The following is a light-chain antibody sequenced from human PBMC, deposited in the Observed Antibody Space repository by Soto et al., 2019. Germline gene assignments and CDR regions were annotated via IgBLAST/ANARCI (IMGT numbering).Light chain of an antibody. J-gene: IGLJ1*01. Sequence: QSVLTQPPSVSGAPGQRVTISCTGSRSNIGAGYHVHWYQQLPGTAPRLLIYSNNNRPSGVPDRFSGSRSVASASLAITGLQAEDESDYYCQSYDSSLRDYVFGTGTKLTVL. CDR3: QSYDSSLRDYV. V-gene: IGLV1-40*01. CDR2: SNN. CDR1: RSNIGAGYH.